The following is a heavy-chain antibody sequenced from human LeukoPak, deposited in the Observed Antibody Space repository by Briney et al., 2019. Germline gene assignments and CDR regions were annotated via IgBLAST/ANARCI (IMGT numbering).Heavy chain of an antibody. D-gene: IGHD2-15*01. J-gene: IGHJ6*03. Sequence: SETLSLTCTVSGGSISSSSYYWGWIRQPPGKGLEWIGSIYYSGSTYYNPSLKSRVTISVDTSKNQFSLKLSSVTAADTAVYYCARAGRGYCSGGSCYQSLYYYYYYYMDVWGKGTTVTVSS. CDR1: GGSISSSSYY. CDR3: ARAGRGYCSGGSCYQSLYYYYYYYMDV. CDR2: IYYSGST. V-gene: IGHV4-39*07.